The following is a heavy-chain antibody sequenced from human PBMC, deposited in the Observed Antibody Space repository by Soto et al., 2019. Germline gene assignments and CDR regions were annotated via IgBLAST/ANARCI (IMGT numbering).Heavy chain of an antibody. CDR2: IIPILGIA. D-gene: IGHD1-26*01. Sequence: QVQLVQSGAEVKKPGSSVKVSCKASGGTFSSYTISWVRQAPGQGLEWMGRIIPILGIANYAQKFQGRVTIAADTPTATAYVELSSLRSEDTAVYYCARLIVGATTNAFDIWGQGTMVTVSS. CDR1: GGTFSSYT. J-gene: IGHJ3*02. V-gene: IGHV1-69*02. CDR3: ARLIVGATTNAFDI.